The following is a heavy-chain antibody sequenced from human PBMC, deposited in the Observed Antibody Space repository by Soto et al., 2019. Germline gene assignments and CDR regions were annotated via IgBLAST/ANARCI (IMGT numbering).Heavy chain of an antibody. CDR1: GASVNSGNYY. CDR3: ARDRAAAIGYYYYYGMDV. V-gene: IGHV4-61*01. J-gene: IGHJ6*02. D-gene: IGHD2-2*01. CDR2: IYYSGST. Sequence: QVQLQESGPGLVKPSETLSLTCTVSGASVNSGNYYWSWIRQPPGKGLEWIGYIYYSGSTNYNPSLKSRVTISLDTSKNQFSLNLSSVTAADTAVYCCARDRAAAIGYYYYYGMDVWGQGTTVTVSS.